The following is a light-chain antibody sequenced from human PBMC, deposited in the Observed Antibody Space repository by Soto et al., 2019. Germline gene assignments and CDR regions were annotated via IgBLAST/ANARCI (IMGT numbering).Light chain of an antibody. CDR2: EVS. CDR1: SRDVGGYNW. J-gene: IGLJ2*01. Sequence: QSVLTQPTSASGSPGQSVTISCTGTSRDVGGYNWVSWYQQHPGKAPKFMIYEVSRRPSGVPDRFSGSKSGNTASLTISGLQTDDEADYYCASYAGSNNPVIFGGGTKLTVL. CDR3: ASYAGSNNPVI. V-gene: IGLV2-8*01.